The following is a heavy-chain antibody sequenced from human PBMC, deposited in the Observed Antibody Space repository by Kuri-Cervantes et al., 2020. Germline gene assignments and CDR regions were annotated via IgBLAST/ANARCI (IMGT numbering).Heavy chain of an antibody. D-gene: IGHD4-17*01. V-gene: IGHV3-49*04. CDR1: GFTFADYA. CDR2: IRSKAYGGTT. CDR3: TRDHRDYGDYLYYFDY. J-gene: IGHJ4*02. Sequence: GGSLRLSCTSSGFTFADYALSWVRQAPGKGLECVGFIRSKAYGGTTEYAASVKGRFTISRDDSKSIAYLQMNSLKTEDTAVYYCTRDHRDYGDYLYYFDYWGQGTRGTVSS.